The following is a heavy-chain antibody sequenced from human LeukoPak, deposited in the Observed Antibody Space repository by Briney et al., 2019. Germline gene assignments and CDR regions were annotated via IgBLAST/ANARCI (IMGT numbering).Heavy chain of an antibody. CDR2: INASGRT. CDR3: AREGLSSSGFDY. CDR1: GGSISSSY. Sequence: SETLSLTCTVSGGSISSSYWSWIRQTAGKGLEWIGRINASGRTDYNSSLKSRVTMSVDTSKNQFSLKVKSVTAADTAVYYCAREGLSSSGFDYWGQGTLVTVSS. J-gene: IGHJ4*02. D-gene: IGHD6-13*01. V-gene: IGHV4-4*07.